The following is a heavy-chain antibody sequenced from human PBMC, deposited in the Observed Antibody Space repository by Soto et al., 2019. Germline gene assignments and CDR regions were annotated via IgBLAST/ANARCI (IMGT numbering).Heavy chain of an antibody. CDR3: AKRGMATAKDFDY. J-gene: IGHJ4*02. D-gene: IGHD5-18*01. CDR1: GFTFSTYA. Sequence: GGSLRLSCAASGFTFSTYAMSWVRQAPGKGLEWVSAISGSGGSTYYADSVKGRFTISRDNSKNTLYVQMNSLRVEDTAVYYCAKRGMATAKDFDYWGQGTLVTVSS. V-gene: IGHV3-23*01. CDR2: ISGSGGST.